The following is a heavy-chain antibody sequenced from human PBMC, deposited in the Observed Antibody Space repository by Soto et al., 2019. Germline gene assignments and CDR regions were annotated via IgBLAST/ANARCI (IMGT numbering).Heavy chain of an antibody. V-gene: IGHV3-15*07. J-gene: IGHJ4*01. Sequence: TGGSLRLSCAASGFPFANAWRSWVRKTPGKRLEWVGRIKSTIDGGTTDYAEPVKGRFAISRDDSNNMVYLQMNSLKIEDTAVYYCTTDSYSTIIIVRFDYWGHGTLVTVSS. CDR3: TTDSYSTIIIVRFDY. D-gene: IGHD3-22*01. CDR2: IKSTIDGGTT. CDR1: GFPFANAW.